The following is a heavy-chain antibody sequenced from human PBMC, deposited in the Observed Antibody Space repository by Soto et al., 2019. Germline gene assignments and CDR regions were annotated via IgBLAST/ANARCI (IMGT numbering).Heavy chain of an antibody. Sequence: EVQLVQSGAEVKKPGESLKISCKGSGYSFTSYWIGWVRQMPGKGLEWMGIIYPGDSDTRYSPSFQGQVTISADKSISTAYLQWSSLKASDTAMYYCARLKLTIQLWPGSFDYWGQGTLVTVSS. V-gene: IGHV5-51*01. D-gene: IGHD5-18*01. CDR3: ARLKLTIQLWPGSFDY. J-gene: IGHJ4*02. CDR2: IYPGDSDT. CDR1: GYSFTSYW.